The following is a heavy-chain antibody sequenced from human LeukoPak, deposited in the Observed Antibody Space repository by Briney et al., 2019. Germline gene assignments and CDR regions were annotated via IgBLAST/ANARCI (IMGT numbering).Heavy chain of an antibody. D-gene: IGHD3-22*01. J-gene: IGHJ4*02. CDR2: IVVGSGNT. Sequence: ASVKVSCKTSGFTFISSAVQWVRQARGQRLEWIGWIVVGSGNTNYAQKFQERVTITRDMSTSTAYMELSSLRSEDTAVYYCAADHSYSSGYRYYFDYWGQGTLVTVSS. CDR3: AADHSYSSGYRYYFDY. CDR1: GFTFISSA. V-gene: IGHV1-58*01.